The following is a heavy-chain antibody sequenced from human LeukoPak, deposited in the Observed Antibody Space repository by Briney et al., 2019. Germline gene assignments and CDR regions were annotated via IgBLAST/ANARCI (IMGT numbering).Heavy chain of an antibody. CDR1: GFTFSSYS. J-gene: IGHJ4*02. D-gene: IGHD1-26*01. Sequence: GGSLRLSCAASGFTFSSYSMNWVRQAPGKGLEWVSHITASGTAMFYADSVKGRFTISRDSAKNSLYLQMNSLRDEDTAVYYCASSGSYRFDYWGQGTLVTVSS. CDR3: ASSGSYRFDY. CDR2: ITASGTAM. V-gene: IGHV3-48*02.